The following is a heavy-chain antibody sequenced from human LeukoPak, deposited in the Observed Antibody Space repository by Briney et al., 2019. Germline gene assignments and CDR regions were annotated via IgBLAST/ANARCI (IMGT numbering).Heavy chain of an antibody. V-gene: IGHV4-30-4*08. D-gene: IGHD5-18*01. J-gene: IGHJ4*02. Sequence: SQTLSLTCTVSGGSISSGDYYWSWIRQPPGKGLEWIGYIYYSGSTYYNPSLKSRVTISVDTSENQFSLKLSSVTAADTAVYYCARRGGYSYVYYFDYWGQGTLVTVSS. CDR2: IYYSGST. CDR1: GGSISSGDYY. CDR3: ARRGGYSYVYYFDY.